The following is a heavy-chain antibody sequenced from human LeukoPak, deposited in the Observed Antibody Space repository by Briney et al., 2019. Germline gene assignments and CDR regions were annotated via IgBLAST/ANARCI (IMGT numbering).Heavy chain of an antibody. CDR3: AKATGTFYYYYMDV. CDR2: IRYDGSNK. Sequence: PGGSLRLSCAASGFTFSSYGMHWVCQAPGKGLEWVAFIRYDGSNKYYADSVKGRFTISRDNSKNTLYLQMNSLRAEDTAVYYCAKATGTFYYYYMDVRGKGTTVTVSS. J-gene: IGHJ6*03. CDR1: GFTFSSYG. D-gene: IGHD2-8*02. V-gene: IGHV3-30*02.